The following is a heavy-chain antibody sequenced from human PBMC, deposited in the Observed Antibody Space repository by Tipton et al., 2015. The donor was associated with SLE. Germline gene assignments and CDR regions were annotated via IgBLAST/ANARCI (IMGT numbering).Heavy chain of an antibody. CDR1: GFTFDSYW. CDR2: IKQDGSEN. J-gene: IGHJ3*02. V-gene: IGHV3-7*01. CDR3: ASARRGSSLYDAFDI. D-gene: IGHD6-6*01. Sequence: GSLRLSCAASGFTFDSYWMSWVRQAPGKGLEWVANIKQDGSENYYVDSVKGRFTISRDNAKYSLYLQMNSLRAEDTAVYYCASARRGSSLYDAFDIWGQGTTVTVSS.